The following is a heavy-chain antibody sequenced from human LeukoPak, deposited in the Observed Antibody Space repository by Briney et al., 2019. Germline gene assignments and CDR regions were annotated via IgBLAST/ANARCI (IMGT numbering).Heavy chain of an antibody. CDR2: IKQDGSEK. J-gene: IGHJ4*02. V-gene: IGHV3-7*01. CDR3: AGWNTFARH. Sequence: GGSLRLSCAASGFTFSSYEMNWVRQAPGKGLEWVAKIKQDGSEKYYVDSVKGRFTISRDNAKNSLYLQMSSLRAEDTAVYYCAGWNTFARHWGQGTLLTVSS. D-gene: IGHD1/OR15-1a*01. CDR1: GFTFSSYE.